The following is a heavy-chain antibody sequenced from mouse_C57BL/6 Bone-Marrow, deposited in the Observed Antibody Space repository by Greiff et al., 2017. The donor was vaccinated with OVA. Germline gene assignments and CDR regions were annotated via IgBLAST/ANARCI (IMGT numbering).Heavy chain of an antibody. CDR2: INPNNGGT. D-gene: IGHD4-1*01. Sequence: EVQLQQSGPELVKPGASVKISCKASGYTFTDYYMNWVKQSHGKSLEWIGDINPNNGGTSYNQKFKGKATLTVDKSSSTAYMELRSLTSEDSAVYYCARRVVTGTVAMDYWGQGTSVTVSS. J-gene: IGHJ4*01. V-gene: IGHV1-26*01. CDR3: ARRVVTGTVAMDY. CDR1: GYTFTDYY.